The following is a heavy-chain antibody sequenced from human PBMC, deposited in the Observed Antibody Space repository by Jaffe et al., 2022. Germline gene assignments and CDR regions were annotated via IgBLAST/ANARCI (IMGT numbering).Heavy chain of an antibody. Sequence: QVQLVQSGAEVKKPGSSVKVSCKASGGTFSSYAISWVRQAPGQGLEWMGGIIPIFGTANYAQKFQGRVTITTDESTSTAYMELSSLRSEDTAVYYCARLGNDRDGYNFYFDYWGQGTLVTVSS. D-gene: IGHD5-12*01. CDR1: GGTFSSYA. J-gene: IGHJ4*02. V-gene: IGHV1-69*05. CDR2: IIPIFGTA. CDR3: ARLGNDRDGYNFYFDY.